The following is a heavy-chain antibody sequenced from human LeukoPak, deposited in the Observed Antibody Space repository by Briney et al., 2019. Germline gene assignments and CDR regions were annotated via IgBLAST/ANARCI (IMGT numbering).Heavy chain of an antibody. CDR3: ARAAGKNSRYFDY. J-gene: IGHJ4*02. CDR1: GFIFSSYT. Sequence: GGSLSLPCAASGFIFSSYTMNWLRQAPGKGLEWVSSISSSSSYISYADSVKGRFTISRDNAKNSLYLQMNSMRAEDTAVYYCARAAGKNSRYFDYWGQGTLVTVSS. V-gene: IGHV3-21*01. CDR2: ISSSSSYI. D-gene: IGHD6-13*01.